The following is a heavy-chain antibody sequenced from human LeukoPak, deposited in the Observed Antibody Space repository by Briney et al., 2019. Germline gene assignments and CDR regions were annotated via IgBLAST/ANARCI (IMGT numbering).Heavy chain of an antibody. CDR3: ARYSYGYEHYYYGMDV. V-gene: IGHV4-59*01. D-gene: IGHD5-18*01. J-gene: IGHJ6*02. CDR1: GGSISSYY. Sequence: PSETLSLTCTVSGGSISSYYWSWIRQPPGKGLEWIGYIYYSGSTNYNPSLKSRVTISVDTSKNQFSLKLSSVTAADTAVYYCARYSYGYEHYYYGMDVWGQGTTVTVSS. CDR2: IYYSGST.